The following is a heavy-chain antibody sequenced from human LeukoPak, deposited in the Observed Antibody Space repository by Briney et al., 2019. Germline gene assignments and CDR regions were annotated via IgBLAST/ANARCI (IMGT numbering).Heavy chain of an antibody. CDR1: GYTFTSYG. Sequence: GASVKVSCKASGYTFTSYGISWVRQAPGQGLEWMGWISAYNGNTNYAQKLQGRVTMTTDTSTSTAYMELRSLRSDDTAVYYCARGRRYCSSTSCRASRVYYMGVWGKGTTVTVSS. D-gene: IGHD2-2*01. V-gene: IGHV1-18*01. J-gene: IGHJ6*03. CDR3: ARGRRYCSSTSCRASRVYYMGV. CDR2: ISAYNGNT.